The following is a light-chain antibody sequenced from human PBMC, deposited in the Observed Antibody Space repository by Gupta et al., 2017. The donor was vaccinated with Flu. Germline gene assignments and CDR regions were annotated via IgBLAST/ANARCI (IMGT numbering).Light chain of an antibody. J-gene: IGKJ1*01. V-gene: IGKV1-5*03. Sequence: DTLMTQSPSTLSASVGDRITMTWRASQSVADFVAWYQQRPGKAPQLVIYKESKVKDGVPSSFSGIRSGTEFSLNISGRQPDEFATYYCQQKKHCPRTFGLGTRVAIK. CDR2: KES. CDR1: QSVADF. CDR3: QQKKHCPRT.